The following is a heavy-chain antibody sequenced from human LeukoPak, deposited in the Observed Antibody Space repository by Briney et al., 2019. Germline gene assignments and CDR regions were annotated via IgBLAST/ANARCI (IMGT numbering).Heavy chain of an antibody. CDR3: ARHTVIAAAGTFDY. D-gene: IGHD6-13*01. J-gene: IGHJ4*02. CDR1: GGSFSSYY. CDR2: IYYSGST. V-gene: IGHV4-59*08. Sequence: SETLSLTCVVYGGSFSSYYWSWIRQPPGKGLEWIGYIYYSGSTNYNPSLKSRVTISVDTSKNQFSLKLSSVTAADTAVYYCARHTVIAAAGTFDYWGQGTLVTVSS.